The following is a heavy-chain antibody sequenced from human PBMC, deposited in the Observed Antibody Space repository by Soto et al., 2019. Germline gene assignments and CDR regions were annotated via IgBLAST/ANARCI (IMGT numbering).Heavy chain of an antibody. CDR1: GGSITNDNYY. CDR3: ASLLGPNYFDY. Sequence: SETLSLTCTVSGGSITNDNYYWAWIRQPPGKGLEWIGSIYHVGNTYYTSSLKSRVTISVDTSKNLFSLSLTSLTATDTALYYCASLLGPNYFDYWGLGALVTVSS. D-gene: IGHD7-27*01. V-gene: IGHV4-39*01. CDR2: IYHVGNT. J-gene: IGHJ4*02.